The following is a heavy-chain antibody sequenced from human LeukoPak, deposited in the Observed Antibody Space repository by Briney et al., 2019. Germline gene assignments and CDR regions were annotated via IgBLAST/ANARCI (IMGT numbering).Heavy chain of an antibody. CDR2: INHSGNT. V-gene: IGHV4-39*07. CDR3: AREATVIAKTRGGSRGYYYYHMDV. CDR1: GGSISSNNFC. Sequence: SETLSLTCSVSGGSISSNNFCWGWIRQPPGKGLEWIAEINHSGNTYYNPSLQSRVTISVDTSRNQFSLNLSSVTAADTAVYYCAREATVIAKTRGGSRGYYYYHMDVWGKGTTVSVSS. D-gene: IGHD4-11*01. J-gene: IGHJ6*03.